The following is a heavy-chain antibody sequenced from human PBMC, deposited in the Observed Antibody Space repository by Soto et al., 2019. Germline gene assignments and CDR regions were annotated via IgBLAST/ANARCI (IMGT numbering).Heavy chain of an antibody. CDR1: GGSISSGGYS. J-gene: IGHJ5*02. Sequence: QLQLQESGSGLVKPSQTLSLTCAVSGGSISSGGYSWSWIRQPPGKGLEWIGYIYHSGSTYYNPSLKSRVTILVDRSKNQFSLKLSSVTAADTAVYYCARELGYDYNLSNWFDPWGQGTLVTVSS. CDR3: ARELGYDYNLSNWFDP. CDR2: IYHSGST. V-gene: IGHV4-30-2*01. D-gene: IGHD4-4*01.